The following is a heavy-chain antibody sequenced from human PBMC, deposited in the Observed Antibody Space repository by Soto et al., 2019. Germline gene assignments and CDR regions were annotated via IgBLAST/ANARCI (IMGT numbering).Heavy chain of an antibody. CDR3: ANRNDYGSGSYFPFDH. CDR2: ISGGGGST. Sequence: EVQLLESGGCLVQPGGSLRLSCAASGFTFSSYGMSWVRQAPGKGLEWVSSISGGGGSTYYADSVKRRFTISRDNSKNTLYLQVSSLRAEDTAVYYCANRNDYGSGSYFPFDHWGQGTLVTVSS. CDR1: GFTFSSYG. D-gene: IGHD3-10*01. J-gene: IGHJ4*02. V-gene: IGHV3-23*01.